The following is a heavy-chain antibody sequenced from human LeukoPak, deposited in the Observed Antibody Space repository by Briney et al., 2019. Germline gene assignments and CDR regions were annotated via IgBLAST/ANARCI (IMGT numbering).Heavy chain of an antibody. CDR3: ARAQDYCSGGSCYGHFQH. CDR1: GVTVSSNY. D-gene: IGHD2-15*01. V-gene: IGHV3-53*01. J-gene: IGHJ1*01. Sequence: PGGSLRLSRAASGVTVSSNYMTWVRQAPGKGLEWVSTLYNGGSPHYADSVKGRFTISSDKSKNTLFLQMNSLRAEDTAVYYCARAQDYCSGGSCYGHFQHWGQGSLVTVSS. CDR2: LYNGGSP.